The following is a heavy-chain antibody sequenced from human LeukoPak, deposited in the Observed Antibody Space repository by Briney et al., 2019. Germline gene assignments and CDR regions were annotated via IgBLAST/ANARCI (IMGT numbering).Heavy chain of an antibody. J-gene: IGHJ4*02. D-gene: IGHD3-16*02. Sequence: ASVKVSCKASGYTFTGYFIHWVRQAPGQGLEWMGWINPNSGDANYAQNFQGRVTMTRDTSISTAYMELSRLRSDDTAVYYCARESSYDYVWGSYRTHLGYWGQGTLVTVSS. CDR3: ARESSYDYVWGSYRTHLGY. CDR1: GYTFTGYF. V-gene: IGHV1-2*02. CDR2: INPNSGDA.